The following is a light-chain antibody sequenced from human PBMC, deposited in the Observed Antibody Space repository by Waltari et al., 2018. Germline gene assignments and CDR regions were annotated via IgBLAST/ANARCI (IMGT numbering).Light chain of an antibody. Sequence: EIVLTQSPDTLSLSPGERATLSCRASQSVSRYLAWYQQKPGQAPRLLIYAASTRATGIPDRFSGSGSGTDFSLTISRLEPEDFAVYFCQHHVRLPATFGQGTKVEIK. CDR2: AAS. CDR1: QSVSRY. CDR3: QHHVRLPAT. J-gene: IGKJ1*01. V-gene: IGKV3-20*01.